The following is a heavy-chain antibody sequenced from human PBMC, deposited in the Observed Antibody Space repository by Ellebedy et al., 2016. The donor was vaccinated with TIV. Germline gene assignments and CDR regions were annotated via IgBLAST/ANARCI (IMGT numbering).Heavy chain of an antibody. V-gene: IGHV4-39*01. CDR1: GGSISSGSYF. D-gene: IGHD4-17*01. Sequence: SETLSLXCTVSGGSISSGSYFWGWIRQPPEKGLEWIGIIYYSGSTYYNPSLNSRATISLDTSKNQFSLNLSSVTAVDAAVYYCARPLRSTVTTSIYFDSWGQGALVTVSS. CDR2: IYYSGST. CDR3: ARPLRSTVTTSIYFDS. J-gene: IGHJ4*02.